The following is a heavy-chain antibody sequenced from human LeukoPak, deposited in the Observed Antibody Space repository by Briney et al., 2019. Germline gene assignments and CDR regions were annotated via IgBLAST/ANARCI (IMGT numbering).Heavy chain of an antibody. CDR3: ARGPTYYYDSSGYFGDFDY. D-gene: IGHD3-22*01. CDR1: GGSISSYY. Sequence: PSETLSLTCTVSGGSISSYYWSWIRQPPGKGLEWIGYIYYSGSTNYNPSLKSRVTISVDTSKNQFSLKLSSVTAADTAVYYCARGPTYYYDSSGYFGDFDYWGQGTLVTVSS. CDR2: IYYSGST. V-gene: IGHV4-59*01. J-gene: IGHJ4*02.